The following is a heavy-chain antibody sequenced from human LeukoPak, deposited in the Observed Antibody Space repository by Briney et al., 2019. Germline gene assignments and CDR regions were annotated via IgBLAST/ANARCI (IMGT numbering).Heavy chain of an antibody. D-gene: IGHD6-19*01. CDR2: MNPITGNT. Sequence: ASVKVSCKASGGTFSSYAINWVRQAPGQGLEWMGWMNPITGNTGYAQSFQGRVTMTTNTSISTAYMELSSLRCEDTAVYYCARGLLADRGKRNWFDPWGQGTLVIVSS. J-gene: IGHJ5*02. CDR3: ARGLLADRGKRNWFDP. V-gene: IGHV1-8*02. CDR1: GGTFSSYA.